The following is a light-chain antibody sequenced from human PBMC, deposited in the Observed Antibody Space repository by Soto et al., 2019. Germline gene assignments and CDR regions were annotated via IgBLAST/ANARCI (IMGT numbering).Light chain of an antibody. J-gene: IGKJ5*01. V-gene: IGKV3-11*01. CDR1: QSVSSY. CDR3: QQQSNGPPIT. CDR2: DAS. Sequence: EIVLTQSPATLSLSPGARATLSCRASQSVSSYLAWYQQKPGQAPRLLIHDASDRATGIPGRFHGRGSVTNVTLTISSLEPDDFAFYYCQQQSNGPPITYGQGTRLEIK.